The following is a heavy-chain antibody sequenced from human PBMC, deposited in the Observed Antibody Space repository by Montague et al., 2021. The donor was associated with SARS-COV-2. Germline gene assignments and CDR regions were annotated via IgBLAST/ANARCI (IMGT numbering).Heavy chain of an antibody. CDR1: GGSLTNHY. Sequence: SETLSLTCAVYGGSLTNHYWTWVRQPPGNGLEWVGEVNQSGRTTHYNPSLRSRVTISVDRSNNQVSLTLESVTAADTAVYYCARGRTVTTFYYYYYYSMDVWGQGTTVTVSS. J-gene: IGHJ6*02. CDR3: ARGRTVTTFYYYYYYSMDV. V-gene: IGHV4-34*01. D-gene: IGHD4-17*01. CDR2: VNQSGRTT.